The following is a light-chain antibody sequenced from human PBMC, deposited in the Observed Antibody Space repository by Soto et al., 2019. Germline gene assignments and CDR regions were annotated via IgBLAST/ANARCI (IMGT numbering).Light chain of an antibody. Sequence: DIQMTQSPSLSVSVGDKVTITCRASHSISNFLNWYQQKAGKAPKLLIYASFNLQSGVPSRFSGSGSGTDFTLTISRLQAEDFETYYCQQNYITPYTFGQGTKLEIK. CDR2: ASF. V-gene: IGKV1-39*01. J-gene: IGKJ2*01. CDR1: HSISNF. CDR3: QQNYITPYT.